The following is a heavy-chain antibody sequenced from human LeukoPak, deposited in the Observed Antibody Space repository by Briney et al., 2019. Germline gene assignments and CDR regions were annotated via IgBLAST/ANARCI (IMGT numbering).Heavy chain of an antibody. CDR2: IYYSGST. Sequence: SETLSLTCTVSGGSISSYYWSWIRQPPGKGLEWIGYIYYSGSTNYIPSLKSRVTISVDTSKNQFSLKLSSVTAADTAVYYCARDCSSTSCYTTFDYWGQGTLVTVSS. J-gene: IGHJ4*02. CDR3: ARDCSSTSCYTTFDY. CDR1: GGSISSYY. V-gene: IGHV4-59*01. D-gene: IGHD2-2*02.